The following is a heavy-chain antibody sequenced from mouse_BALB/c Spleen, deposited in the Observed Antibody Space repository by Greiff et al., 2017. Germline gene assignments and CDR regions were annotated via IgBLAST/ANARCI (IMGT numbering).Heavy chain of an antibody. CDR2: IYPGNVNT. J-gene: IGHJ4*01. CDR3: ARGGNYVAMDY. V-gene: IGHV1S56*01. CDR1: GYTFTSYY. D-gene: IGHD2-1*01. Sequence: QVQLQQSGPELVKPGASVRISCKASGYTFTSYYIHWVKQMPGQGLEWIGWIYPGNVNTKYNEKFKGKATLTADKSSSTAYMQLSSLTSEDSAVYFCARGGNYVAMDYWGQGTSVTVSS.